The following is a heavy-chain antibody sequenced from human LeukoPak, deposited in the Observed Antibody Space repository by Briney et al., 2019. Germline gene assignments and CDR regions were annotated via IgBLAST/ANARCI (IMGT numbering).Heavy chain of an antibody. J-gene: IGHJ4*02. CDR1: GGTFSSYA. D-gene: IGHD2-15*01. V-gene: IGHV1-69*13. CDR3: ARYCSGGSCPKGYFDY. CDR2: IIPIFGTA. Sequence: SVTVSCKASGGTFSSYAISWVRQAPGQGLEWMGGIIPIFGTANYAQKFQGRVTITADESTSTAYMELSSLRSEDTAVYYCARYCSGGSCPKGYFDYWGQGTLVTVSS.